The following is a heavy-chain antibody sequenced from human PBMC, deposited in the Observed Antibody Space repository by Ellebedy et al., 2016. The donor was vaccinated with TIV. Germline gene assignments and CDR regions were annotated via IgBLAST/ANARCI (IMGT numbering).Heavy chain of an antibody. CDR2: IIPFFGTA. CDR3: ARVPVATTVYYYGMDV. D-gene: IGHD5-12*01. CDR1: GGTFSNYA. Sequence: ASVKVSCKASGGTFSNYAISWVRQAPGQGLEWMGGIIPFFGTANHAQRFQGRVTITADESTSTAYMELRSLGSEDTAVYYCARVPVATTVYYYGMDVWGQGTTVTVSS. V-gene: IGHV1-69*13. J-gene: IGHJ6*02.